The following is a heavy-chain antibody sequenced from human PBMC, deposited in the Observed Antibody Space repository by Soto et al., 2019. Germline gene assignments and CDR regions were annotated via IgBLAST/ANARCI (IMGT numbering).Heavy chain of an antibody. CDR3: VKDGSSGWPYYYGLDV. CDR2: ISYDGRNK. Sequence: PGGSLRLSCAASGFTFSSYGMHWVRQAPGKGLEWVAVISYDGRNKYYADSVKGRFTISRDNSKNTLYLQMSSLRADDTAVYYCVKDGSSGWPYYYGLDVWGQGTTVTVSS. D-gene: IGHD6-19*01. CDR1: GFTFSSYG. J-gene: IGHJ6*02. V-gene: IGHV3-30*18.